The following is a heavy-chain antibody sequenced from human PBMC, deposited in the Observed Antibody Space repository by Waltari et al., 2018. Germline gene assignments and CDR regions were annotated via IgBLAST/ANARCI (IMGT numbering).Heavy chain of an antibody. J-gene: IGHJ3*02. CDR3: ARAVQRDAFDI. CDR2: IYHSGST. V-gene: IGHV4-38-2*01. CDR1: GYSISSGYY. D-gene: IGHD3-10*01. Sequence: QVQLQESGPGLVKPSETLSLTCAVSGYSISSGYYWGWIRQPPGKGLEWIGSIYHSGSTYYNPSLKRRVTISVDTSKNQFSLKLSSVTAADTAVYYCARAVQRDAFDIWGQGTMVTVSS.